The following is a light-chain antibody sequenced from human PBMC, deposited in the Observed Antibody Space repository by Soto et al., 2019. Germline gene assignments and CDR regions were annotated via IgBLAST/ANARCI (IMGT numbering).Light chain of an antibody. CDR2: DAS. V-gene: IGKV3D-20*01. CDR3: QQYANSAWT. Sequence: EVVLTQSPATLSLSPGERVTLSCGASQSLSSKLAWYQQKPGLAPRLLIHDASSRATGIPDRFSGSGSGTDITLTISRLEPEDFAVYYCQQYANSAWTFGQGTKVEIK. J-gene: IGKJ1*01. CDR1: QSLSSK.